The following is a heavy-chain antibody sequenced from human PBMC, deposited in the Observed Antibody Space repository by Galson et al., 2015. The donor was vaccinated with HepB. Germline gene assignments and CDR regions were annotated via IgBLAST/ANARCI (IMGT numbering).Heavy chain of an antibody. CDR2: ISAYNGNT. CDR3: ARDALLPAAIPVHWFDP. D-gene: IGHD2-2*02. V-gene: IGHV1-18*01. CDR1: GYTFTSYG. J-gene: IGHJ5*02. Sequence: SVKVSCKASGYTFTSYGISWVRQAPGQGLEWMGWISAYNGNTNYAQKLQGRVTMTTDTSTSTAYMELRSLRSDDTAVYYCARDALLPAAIPVHWFDPWGQGTLVTVSS.